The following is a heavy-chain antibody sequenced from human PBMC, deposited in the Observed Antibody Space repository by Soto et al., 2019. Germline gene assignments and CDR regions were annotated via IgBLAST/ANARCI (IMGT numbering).Heavy chain of an antibody. D-gene: IGHD1-1*01. J-gene: IGHJ4*02. Sequence: SETLSLTCTVSGGSVSSGSYYWSWIRQPPGKGLEWIGYIYYSGSTNYNPSLKSLVTLSVDTSKNQFSLKLSSVTAADTALYYCARVLEGTLSRDEIDYWGQGTLVPSPQ. CDR2: IYYSGST. V-gene: IGHV4-61*01. CDR3: ARVLEGTLSRDEIDY. CDR1: GGSVSSGSYY.